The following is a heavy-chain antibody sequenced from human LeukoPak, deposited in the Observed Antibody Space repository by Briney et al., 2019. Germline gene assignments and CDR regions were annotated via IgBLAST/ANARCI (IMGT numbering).Heavy chain of an antibody. D-gene: IGHD3-10*01. J-gene: IGHJ4*02. CDR3: ARTKWFGEFHLDY. CDR1: GFIFDVYG. V-gene: IGHV3-20*04. CDR2: INWNGGST. Sequence: GRSLRLSCAASGFIFDVYGMSWVRQAPGKWLGWVSGINWNGGSTGYADSVKGRFTISTDNAKNSLYLQMNSLRAEDTALYSCARTKWFGEFHLDYWGQGTLVTVSS.